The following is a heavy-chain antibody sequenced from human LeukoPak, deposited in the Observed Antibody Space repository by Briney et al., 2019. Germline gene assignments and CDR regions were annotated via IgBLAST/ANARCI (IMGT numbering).Heavy chain of an antibody. CDR1: GFTFRSHW. V-gene: IGHV3-74*01. D-gene: IGHD3-10*01. Sequence: GGSLRPSCEASGFTFRSHWMHWVRQAPGKGLFWVSYISFDGSVTSYADSMKGRFTVSRDNSKNMLFLQMDSLRADDTAIYYCTRDGQFYDSGNFHSDLDSWGQGTLVTVS. CDR2: ISFDGSVT. CDR3: TRDGQFYDSGNFHSDLDS. J-gene: IGHJ1*01.